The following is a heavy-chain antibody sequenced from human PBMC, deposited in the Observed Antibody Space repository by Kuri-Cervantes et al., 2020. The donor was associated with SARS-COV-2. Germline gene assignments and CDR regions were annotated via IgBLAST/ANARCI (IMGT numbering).Heavy chain of an antibody. D-gene: IGHD4-17*01. V-gene: IGHV5-51*01. CDR3: ARRSRPYGDDDAFDI. CDR2: IYPGDSDT. J-gene: IGHJ3*02. CDR1: GYSFTSYW. Sequence: GGSLRLSCKGSGYSFTSYWIGWVRQMPGKGLEWMGIIYPGDSDTRYSPSSQGQVTISADKSISTAYLQWSSLKASDTAMYYCARRSRPYGDDDAFDIWGQGTMVTVSS.